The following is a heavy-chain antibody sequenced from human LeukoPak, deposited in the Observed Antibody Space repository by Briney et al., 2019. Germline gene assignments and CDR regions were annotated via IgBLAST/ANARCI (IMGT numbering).Heavy chain of an antibody. CDR2: ISSSSSYI. CDR1: GFTFSSYR. CDR3: ARGGYYYDSSGPEFDY. V-gene: IGHV3-21*01. J-gene: IGHJ4*02. D-gene: IGHD3-22*01. Sequence: GGSLRLSCAASGFTFSSYRMNWVRQAPGKGLEWVSSISSSSSYIYYADSVKGGFTISRDNAKNSLYLQMNSLRAEDTAVYYCARGGYYYDSSGPEFDYWGQGTLVTVSS.